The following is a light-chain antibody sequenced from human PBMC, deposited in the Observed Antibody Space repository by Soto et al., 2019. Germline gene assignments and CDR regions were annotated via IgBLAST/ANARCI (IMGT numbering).Light chain of an antibody. J-gene: IGLJ1*01. CDR1: SSDVGGYNY. V-gene: IGLV2-14*01. Sequence: ALTQPASVSGSPGQSITISCTGASSDVGGYNYVSWYQQHPGKAPKLMIYDVSDRPSGVSNRFSGSKSGNTASLTISGLQAEDEADYYCSSYTSSSTRVFGTGTKLTVL. CDR2: DVS. CDR3: SSYTSSSTRV.